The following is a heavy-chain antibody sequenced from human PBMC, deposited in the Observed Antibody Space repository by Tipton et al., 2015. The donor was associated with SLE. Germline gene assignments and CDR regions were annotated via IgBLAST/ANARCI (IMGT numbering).Heavy chain of an antibody. CDR2: IHPSDSET. CDR1: GYTFTSHW. V-gene: IGHV5-51*03. Sequence: QLVQSGADVKKPGESLKISCEGSGYTFTSHWIAWVRQMPGKGLEWMGIIHPSDSETRYSPSFQGQVTMSADRSISTAYLQWSSLKASDSAMYYCARYGGFCDNIDCFAAYFDLWGQGTLVSVSS. CDR3: ARYGGFCDNIDCFAAYFDL. D-gene: IGHD2-21*02. J-gene: IGHJ4*02.